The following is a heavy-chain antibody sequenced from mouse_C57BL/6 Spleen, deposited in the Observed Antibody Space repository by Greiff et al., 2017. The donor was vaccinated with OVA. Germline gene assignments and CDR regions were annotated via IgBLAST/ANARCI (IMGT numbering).Heavy chain of an antibody. D-gene: IGHD6-1*01. CDR3: AKKQPDEGYYAMDY. CDR2: IWRGGST. CDR1: GFSLTSYG. V-gene: IGHV2-5*01. J-gene: IGHJ4*01. Sequence: QVQLKESGPGLVQPSQSLSITCTVSGFSLTSYGVHWVRQSPGKGLEWLGVIWRGGSTDYNAAFMSRLSITKDNSKSQVFFKMNSLQADDTAIYDCAKKQPDEGYYAMDYWGQGTSVTVSS.